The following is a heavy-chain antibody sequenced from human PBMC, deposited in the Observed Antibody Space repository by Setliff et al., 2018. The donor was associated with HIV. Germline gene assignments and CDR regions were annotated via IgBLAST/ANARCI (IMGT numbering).Heavy chain of an antibody. CDR2: IYSGGST. D-gene: IGHD2-15*01. CDR1: GFTVSNNY. J-gene: IGHJ4*01. CDR3: AKDGISGGAYPPYYFDY. Sequence: GESLRLSCAAPGFTVSNNYMKWVRQAPGKGLEWVSLIYSGGSTYYADSVKGRFTISRDNSKNTLYLQMNSLRAEDTAVYYCAKDGISGGAYPPYYFDYWGHGTLVTVSS. V-gene: IGHV3-53*01.